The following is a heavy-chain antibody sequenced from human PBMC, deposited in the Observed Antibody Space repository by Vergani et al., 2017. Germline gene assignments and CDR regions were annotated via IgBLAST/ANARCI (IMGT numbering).Heavy chain of an antibody. J-gene: IGHJ6*03. CDR1: GFTFSSAW. CDR2: IKQDGSEK. CDR3: ASTGSLWDYYYMDV. D-gene: IGHD3-10*01. Sequence: EVQPVESGGGLVKPGGSLRLSCTTSGFTFSSAWMSWVRQAPGKGLEWVANIKQDGSEKYYVDSVKGRFTISRDNAKNSLYLQMNSLRAEDTAVYYCASTGSLWDYYYMDVWGKGTTVTVSS. V-gene: IGHV3-7*01.